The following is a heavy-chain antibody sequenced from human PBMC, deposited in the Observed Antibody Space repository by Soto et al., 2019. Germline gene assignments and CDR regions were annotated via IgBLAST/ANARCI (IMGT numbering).Heavy chain of an antibody. CDR1: GYTFTSYG. J-gene: IGHJ6*02. CDR2: ISAYNGNT. CDR3: ARDRRLEINDYYYGMDV. V-gene: IGHV1-18*01. Sequence: ASVKVSCKASGYTFTSYGISWVRQAPGQGLEWMGWISAYNGNTNYAQKLQGRVTMTTDTSTSTAYMELRSLRSDDTAVYYCARDRRLEINDYYYGMDVWGQGTTVTVSS. D-gene: IGHD1-1*01.